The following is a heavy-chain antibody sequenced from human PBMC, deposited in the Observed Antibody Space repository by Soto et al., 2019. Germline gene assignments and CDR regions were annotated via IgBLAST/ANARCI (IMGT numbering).Heavy chain of an antibody. CDR1: GGDLTNSG. Sequence: QVHLVQSGAEMKKPGSSVKVSCKVSGGDLTNSGISWVRQAPGQGLEWMGGIFPLLAMVDYSQKFQGRVTITADESTNTAYMDLGSLSSEDTAVYYGAKEDGAGVNSWGQGSLVIVSS. CDR3: AKEDGAGVNS. V-gene: IGHV1-69*04. J-gene: IGHJ4*02. D-gene: IGHD1-26*01. CDR2: IFPLLAMV.